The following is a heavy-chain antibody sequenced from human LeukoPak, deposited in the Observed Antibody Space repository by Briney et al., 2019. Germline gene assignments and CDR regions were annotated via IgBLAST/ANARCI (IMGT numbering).Heavy chain of an antibody. D-gene: IGHD3-22*01. V-gene: IGHV4-61*02. CDR1: GGSISSGSYY. CDR3: ASSRKRPWYYDSSGYWQYFDY. Sequence: SETLSLTCTSPGGSISSGSYYWSWIRQPAGKVLEWIVRIYTSVSTNYNPSFMSRVTISVDTSKTQFSLKLSFVTAADTAVYYCASSRKRPWYYDSSGYWQYFDYWGQGTLVTVFS. J-gene: IGHJ4*02. CDR2: IYTSVST.